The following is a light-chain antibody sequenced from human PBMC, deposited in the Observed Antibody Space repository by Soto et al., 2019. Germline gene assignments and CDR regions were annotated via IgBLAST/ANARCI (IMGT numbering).Light chain of an antibody. CDR1: QSVNNNY. CDR3: QQYGTSLWT. CDR2: GTS. V-gene: IGKV3-20*01. Sequence: EVVLTQSRGTLSLSPGERVSLSCRASQSVNNNYLAWYQQKPGQAPRLLIYGTSNRATAIPDRFSGSGSGTDVTLTINRLEPEDFALYYCQQYGTSLWTFGQGTKVDIK. J-gene: IGKJ1*01.